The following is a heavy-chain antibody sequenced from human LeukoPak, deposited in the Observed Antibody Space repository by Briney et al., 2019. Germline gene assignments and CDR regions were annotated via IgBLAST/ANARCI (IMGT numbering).Heavy chain of an antibody. CDR3: AREGGGYDFWSGYYRLSYYFDY. V-gene: IGHV4-61*02. D-gene: IGHD3-3*01. J-gene: IGHJ4*02. CDR1: GGSISSGSISTYY. CDR2: IYTSGST. Sequence: SETLSLTCTVSGGSISSGSISTYYWSWVRQPAGKGLEWIGRIYTSGSTNYNPSLKSRVTMSVDTSKNQFSLKLSSVTAADTAVYYCAREGGGYDFWSGYYRLSYYFDYWGQGTLVTVSS.